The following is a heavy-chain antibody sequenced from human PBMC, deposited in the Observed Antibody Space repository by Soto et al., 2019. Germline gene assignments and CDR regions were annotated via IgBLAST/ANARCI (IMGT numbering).Heavy chain of an antibody. CDR1: GFTFSSYW. Sequence: GGSLRLSCAASGFTFSSYWMHWVRQAPGKGLVWVSRINSDGSSTSYADSVKGRFTISRDNAKNTLYLQMNSLRAEDTAVYYCARDLPDIAAAGRYYYYYGMDVWGQGTTVTVSS. J-gene: IGHJ6*02. D-gene: IGHD6-13*01. CDR3: ARDLPDIAAAGRYYYYYGMDV. CDR2: INSDGSST. V-gene: IGHV3-74*01.